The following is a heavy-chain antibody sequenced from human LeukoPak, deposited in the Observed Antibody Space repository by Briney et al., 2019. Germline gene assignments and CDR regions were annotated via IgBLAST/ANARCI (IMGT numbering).Heavy chain of an antibody. J-gene: IGHJ1*01. CDR2: ISGSGGST. Sequence: GALRLSCAASGFTFSSYAMSWVRQAPGKGLEWVSAISGSGGSTYYADSVKGRFTISRDNSKNTLYLQMNSLRAEDTAVYYCAKIDGTMVRGVSLYFQHWGQGTLVTVSS. V-gene: IGHV3-23*01. CDR3: AKIDGTMVRGVSLYFQH. CDR1: GFTFSSYA. D-gene: IGHD3-10*01.